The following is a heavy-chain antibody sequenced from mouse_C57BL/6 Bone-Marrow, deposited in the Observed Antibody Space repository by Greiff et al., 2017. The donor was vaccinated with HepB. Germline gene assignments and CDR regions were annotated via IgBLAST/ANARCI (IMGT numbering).Heavy chain of an antibody. Sequence: QLQLKQSGAELVRPGASVTLSCKASGYTFTDYEMHWVKQTPVHGLEWIGAIDPETGGTAYNQKFKGKAILTADKSSSTAYMELRSLTSEDSAVYYCTRGGLRYLAYWGQGTLVTVSA. D-gene: IGHD1-1*01. CDR1: GYTFTDYE. V-gene: IGHV1-15*01. CDR3: TRGGLRYLAY. J-gene: IGHJ3*01. CDR2: IDPETGGT.